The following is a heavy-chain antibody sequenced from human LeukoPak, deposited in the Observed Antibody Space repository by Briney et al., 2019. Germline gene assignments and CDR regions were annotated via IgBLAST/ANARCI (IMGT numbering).Heavy chain of an antibody. V-gene: IGHV3-43*01. CDR2: ISWDGGST. CDR3: ARDYSSGWYGLDY. Sequence: PGGSLRLSCAASGFTFDDYAMHWVRQAPGKGLEWVSLISWDGGSTYYADSVKGRFTISRDNSKNFLYLQMNSLRTEDTAVYYCARDYSSGWYGLDYWGQGTLVTVSS. J-gene: IGHJ4*02. CDR1: GFTFDDYA. D-gene: IGHD6-19*01.